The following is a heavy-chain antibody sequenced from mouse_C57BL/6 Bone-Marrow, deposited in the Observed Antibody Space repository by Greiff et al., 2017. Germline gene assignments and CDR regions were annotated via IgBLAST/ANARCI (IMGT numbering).Heavy chain of an antibody. CDR2: IDPENGDT. CDR1: GFNIKDDY. Sequence: EVKLVESGAELVRPWASVKLSCTASGFNIKDDYMHWVKQRPEQGLEWIGWIDPENGDTEYASKFQGKATITADTSSNTAYLQLSSLTSEDTAVYYCTTRRFEYFDYWGQGTTLTVSA. V-gene: IGHV14-4*01. J-gene: IGHJ2*01. CDR3: TTRRFEYFDY.